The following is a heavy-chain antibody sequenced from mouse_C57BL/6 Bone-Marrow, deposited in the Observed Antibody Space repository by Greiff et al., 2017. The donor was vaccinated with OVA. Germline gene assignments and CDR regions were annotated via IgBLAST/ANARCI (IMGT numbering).Heavy chain of an antibody. CDR2: IFPGSGST. CDR1: GYTFTDYY. CDR3: AREGTIPTVVRDY. J-gene: IGHJ2*01. D-gene: IGHD1-1*01. V-gene: IGHV1-75*01. Sequence: VQLQQSGPELVKPGASVKISCKASGYTFTDYYINWVKQRPGQGLEWIGWIFPGSGSTYYNEKFKGKATLTVDKSSSTAYMLLSSLTSEDSAVYFCAREGTIPTVVRDYWGQGTTLTVSS.